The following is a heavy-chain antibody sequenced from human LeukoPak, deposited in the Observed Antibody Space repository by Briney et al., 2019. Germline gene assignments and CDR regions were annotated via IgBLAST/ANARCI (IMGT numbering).Heavy chain of an antibody. D-gene: IGHD3-22*01. CDR2: ISDTGSST. J-gene: IGHJ4*02. CDR1: GFTFGDYT. CDR3: VKDQSYYYDTSGYI. Sequence: GRSLRLSCTASGFTFGDYTMSWVRQTPGKGLEWVSAISDTGSSTYYADSVRGRFTISRDNSKNTLYLQMNSLRVEDTALYYCVKDQSYYYDTSGYIWGQGTLVTVSS. V-gene: IGHV3-23*01.